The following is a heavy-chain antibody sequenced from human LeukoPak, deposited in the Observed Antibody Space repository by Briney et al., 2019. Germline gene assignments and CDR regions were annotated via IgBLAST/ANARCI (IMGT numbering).Heavy chain of an antibody. D-gene: IGHD2-8*01. CDR3: ATTEWWPNHQHDY. Sequence: PSETLSLTCAVYGGSFSGYYWSWIRQPPGKGLEWIGEINHSGSTNYNPSLKSRVTISVDTSKNQFSLKLSSVTAADTAVYYCATTEWWPNHQHDYWGQGTLVTVSS. J-gene: IGHJ4*02. CDR2: INHSGST. V-gene: IGHV4-34*01. CDR1: GGSFSGYY.